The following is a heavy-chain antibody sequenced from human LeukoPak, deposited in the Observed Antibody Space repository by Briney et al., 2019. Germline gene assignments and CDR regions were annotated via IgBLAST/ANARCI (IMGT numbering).Heavy chain of an antibody. CDR3: ARGGSNYDLLTGSYYFDF. CDR1: GGSTRSYY. D-gene: IGHD3-9*01. J-gene: IGHJ4*02. CDR2: ISDSGST. V-gene: IGHV4-59*01. Sequence: SETLSLTCAVSGGSTRSYYLSWIRQPPGKGLKWIGYISDSGSTKYNPSLESRVTISVDTSKNQFSLKLTSVTAADTAVYYCARGGSNYDLLTGSYYFDFWGQGTLVTVSS.